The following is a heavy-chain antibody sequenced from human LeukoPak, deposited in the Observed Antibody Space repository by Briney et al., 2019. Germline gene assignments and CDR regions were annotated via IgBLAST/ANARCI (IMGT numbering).Heavy chain of an antibody. V-gene: IGHV3-53*01. D-gene: IGHD2-15*01. J-gene: IGHJ5*02. CDR1: GFTVSSNY. Sequence: GGSLRLSCAASGFTVSSNYMSWVRQAPGKGLEWVSSIYSGGSTYYAGSVKGRFTISRDNAKNSLYLQMNSLRAEDTAVYYCASRTLGYCSGGSCYSGAPFDPWGQGTLVTVSS. CDR3: ASRTLGYCSGGSCYSGAPFDP. CDR2: IYSGGST.